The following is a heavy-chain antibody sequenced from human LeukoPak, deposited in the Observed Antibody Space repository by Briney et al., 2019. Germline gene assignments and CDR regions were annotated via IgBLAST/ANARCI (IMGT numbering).Heavy chain of an antibody. CDR1: GGSFSGYY. Sequence: KPSETLSLTCAVYGGSFSGYYWSWIRQPPGKGLEWIGEINHSGSTNYNPSLKSRVTISVDTSKNQFSLKLSSVTAADTAVYYCARGGPPYYDILTGTLDYWGQGTLVTVSS. V-gene: IGHV4-34*01. CDR2: INHSGST. D-gene: IGHD3-9*01. J-gene: IGHJ4*02. CDR3: ARGGPPYYDILTGTLDY.